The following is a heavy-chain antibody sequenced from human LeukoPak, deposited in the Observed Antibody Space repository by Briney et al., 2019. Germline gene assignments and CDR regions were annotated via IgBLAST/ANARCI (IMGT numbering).Heavy chain of an antibody. V-gene: IGHV3-48*01. J-gene: IGHJ4*02. D-gene: IGHD6-6*01. Sequence: GGSLRLSCVAPGFTFSSYSMNWVRQAPGKGLEWVSYISSSRSTIYYADSVKGRFTISRDNAKNSLYLQMNSLRAEDTAVYYCARDGIAARPDYWGQGTLVTVSS. CDR3: ARDGIAARPDY. CDR1: GFTFSSYS. CDR2: ISSSRSTI.